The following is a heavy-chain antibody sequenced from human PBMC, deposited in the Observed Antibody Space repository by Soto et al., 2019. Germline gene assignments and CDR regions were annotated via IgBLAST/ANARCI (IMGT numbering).Heavy chain of an antibody. CDR1: GFTINRFG. V-gene: IGHV3-30*03. CDR2: ISSDGRNE. J-gene: IGHJ4*02. D-gene: IGHD2-21*01. CDR3: ASVADY. Sequence: GGXLRLSCVASGFTINRFGMEWVRQAPGKGLEWVALISSDGRNEYYSDSVKGRFTISRDMSKNTVYLQMNSLRVEDTAVYYCASVADYWGQGTLVNVSS.